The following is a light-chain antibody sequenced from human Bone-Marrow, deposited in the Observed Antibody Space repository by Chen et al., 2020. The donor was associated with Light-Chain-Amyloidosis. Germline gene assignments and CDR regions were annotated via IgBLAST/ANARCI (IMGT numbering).Light chain of an antibody. CDR1: SSDVGGDNH. CDR3: RSDTITNTLV. V-gene: IGLV2-14*01. J-gene: IGLJ1*01. Sequence: QSALTQPASVSGSPGQSFTISCTGTSSDVGGDNHVSWDQQHPDKAPKLMIYEVTNRPSWVPDLFSGPKSDNTASLTSCGLQSADEANYFCRSDTITNTLVLGIGTIVTVL. CDR2: EVT.